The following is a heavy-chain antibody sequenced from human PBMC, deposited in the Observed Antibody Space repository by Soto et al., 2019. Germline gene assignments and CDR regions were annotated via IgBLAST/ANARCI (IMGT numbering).Heavy chain of an antibody. J-gene: IGHJ4*02. CDR3: ATGGNYDETSELAY. CDR1: GDSFSSYA. V-gene: IGHV1-69*01. CDR2: IIPIFGTP. D-gene: IGHD3-22*01. Sequence: QVQLVQSVAEVKKPGSSVKVSCKASGDSFSSYAISWVRQATGHGLEWMGRIIPIFGTPNYAQRVEGRVTITADESTSTANMELSSLRSDDTAVYYCATGGNYDETSELAYLGQGTLVTVSS.